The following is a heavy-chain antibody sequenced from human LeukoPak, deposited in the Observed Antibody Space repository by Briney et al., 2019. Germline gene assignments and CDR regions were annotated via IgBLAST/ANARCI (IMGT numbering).Heavy chain of an antibody. Sequence: GGSLRLSCTASGFTFSSFSLNWVRQAPGKGLEWVSSVDSSSTNTYYADSVKGRFTISRGNAKNSLYLEMNSLRAEDTAVYFCARDRGSGWYGDLGYWGQGTLVTVSS. CDR3: ARDRGSGWYGDLGY. J-gene: IGHJ4*02. CDR2: VDSSSTNT. CDR1: GFTFSSFS. D-gene: IGHD6-19*01. V-gene: IGHV3-21*06.